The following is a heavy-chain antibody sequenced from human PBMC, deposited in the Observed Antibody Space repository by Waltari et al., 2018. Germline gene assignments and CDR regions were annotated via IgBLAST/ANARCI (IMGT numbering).Heavy chain of an antibody. CDR2: VYTTGTT. CDR3: ARGYSDDGGEYFQH. Sequence: QVQLQESGPRLVEPWETLSLTCRISGVSISDYYWSWIRQPAGKGPEFIGRVYTTGTTDYNPSFLRRATVSVDKSKNHFSLSLTSVTASDTAISYCARGYSDDGGEYFQHSGQGTLVTVSS. CDR1: GVSISDYY. V-gene: IGHV4-4*07. D-gene: IGHD3-16*01. J-gene: IGHJ1*01.